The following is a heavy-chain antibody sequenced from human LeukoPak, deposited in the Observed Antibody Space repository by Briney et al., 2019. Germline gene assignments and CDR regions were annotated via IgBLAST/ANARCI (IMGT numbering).Heavy chain of an antibody. CDR3: AKDESSTS. V-gene: IGHV3-30*18. D-gene: IGHD2-2*01. CDR2: ISYDGSNK. Sequence: PGGSLRLSCAASGFTFSSYGMHWVRQAPGKGLEWVAVISYDGSNKYYADSVKGRFTISRDNSKNTLYLQMNSLRAEDTAVYYCAKDESSTSWGQGTLVTVSS. J-gene: IGHJ4*02. CDR1: GFTFSSYG.